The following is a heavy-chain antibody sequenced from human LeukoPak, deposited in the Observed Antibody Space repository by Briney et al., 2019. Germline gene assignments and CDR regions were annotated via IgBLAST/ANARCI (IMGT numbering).Heavy chain of an antibody. CDR2: IRSDGNKN. V-gene: IGHV3-30*02. Sequence: GGSLRLSCAASGFTFSNSAMHWVRQAPTKGLEWVAFIRSDGNKNYYADSVKDRFTISRDTSTNTLYREMSSPRLTHTAVYYCAKDLGAYYYGSVLDYWGRGSRVTVSS. CDR1: GFTFSNSA. D-gene: IGHD3-10*01. J-gene: IGHJ4*01. CDR3: AKDLGAYYYGSVLDY.